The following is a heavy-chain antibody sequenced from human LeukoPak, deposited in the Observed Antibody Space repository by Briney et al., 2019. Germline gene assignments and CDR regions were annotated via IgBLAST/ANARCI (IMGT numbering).Heavy chain of an antibody. CDR2: TDYRGTT. V-gene: IGHV4-39*01. CDR3: ARHRYSSGCADY. CDR1: GGSISSSSYY. Sequence: SETLSLTRIVSGGSISSSSYYWGWIRQPPGKGLEWIGSTDYRGTTYHNPSLNRRVTISVDTSKKKFSLKLSSVTAADTAVYYCARHRYSSGCADYWGQGTLVTVSS. D-gene: IGHD6-19*01. J-gene: IGHJ4*02.